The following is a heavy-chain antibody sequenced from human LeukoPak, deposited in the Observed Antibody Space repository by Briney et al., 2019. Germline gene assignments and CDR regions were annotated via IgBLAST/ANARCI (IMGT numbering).Heavy chain of an antibody. Sequence: GGSLRLSCAASGFTFSSYAMSWVRQAPGKGLEWVSAISGSGGSTYYADSVKGRFTISRDNSKSTLYLQMNSLRAEDTAVYYCARDYFSYGSGSYFEYWGQGTLVTVSS. V-gene: IGHV3-23*01. CDR2: ISGSGGST. J-gene: IGHJ4*02. D-gene: IGHD3-10*01. CDR3: ARDYFSYGSGSYFEY. CDR1: GFTFSSYA.